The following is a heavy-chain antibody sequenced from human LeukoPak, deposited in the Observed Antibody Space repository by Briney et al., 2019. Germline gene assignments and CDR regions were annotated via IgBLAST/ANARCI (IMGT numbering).Heavy chain of an antibody. V-gene: IGHV3-33*01. CDR1: GFTFSSYG. Sequence: GRSLRLSCAASGFTFSSYGMHWVRQAPGKGLEWVAVIWYDRSNKYYADSVKGRFTISRDNSKNTLYLQMNSLRAEDTAVYYCARDGIAVAVPFDYWGQGTLVTVSS. CDR3: ARDGIAVAVPFDY. CDR2: IWYDRSNK. J-gene: IGHJ4*02. D-gene: IGHD6-19*01.